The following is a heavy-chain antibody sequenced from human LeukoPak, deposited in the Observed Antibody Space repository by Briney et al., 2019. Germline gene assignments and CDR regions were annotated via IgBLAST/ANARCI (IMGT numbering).Heavy chain of an antibody. V-gene: IGHV3-23*01. D-gene: IGHD3-10*02. CDR3: AELGITMIGGV. J-gene: IGHJ6*04. CDR2: ISAISGST. Sequence: GGSLRLSCAASGFTFSSYGMSWVRQAPGKGLEWVSTISAISGSTYFADSVKGRFTISRDNSKNTLYLQMNSLRAEDTAVYYCAELGITMIGGVWGKGTTVTISS. CDR1: GFTFSSYG.